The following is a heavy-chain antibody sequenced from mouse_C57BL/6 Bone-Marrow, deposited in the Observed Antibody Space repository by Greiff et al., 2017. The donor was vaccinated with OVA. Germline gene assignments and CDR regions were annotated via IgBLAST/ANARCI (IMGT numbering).Heavy chain of an antibody. CDR1: GFTFSSYG. V-gene: IGHV5-6*01. CDR2: ISSGGSYT. Sequence: DVQLVESGGDLVKPGGSLKLSCAASGFTFSSYGMSWVRQTPDKRLEWVATISSGGSYTYYPDSVKGRFTISRDNAKNTLYLQMSSLKSEDTAMYYCARHETTRFAYWGQGTLVTVSA. D-gene: IGHD2-12*01. CDR3: ARHETTRFAY. J-gene: IGHJ3*01.